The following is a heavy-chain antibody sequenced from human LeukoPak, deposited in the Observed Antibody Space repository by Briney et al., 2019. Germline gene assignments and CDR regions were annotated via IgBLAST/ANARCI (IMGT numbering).Heavy chain of an antibody. J-gene: IGHJ6*02. CDR1: GFTFDDYA. V-gene: IGHV3-9*01. Sequence: GRSLRLSCAASGFTFDDYAMHWVRQAPGKGLEWVSGSSWNSGSIGYADSVKGRFTISRDNAKNSLYLQMNSLRAEDTAVYYCARGVYDFWSGFVAPAHYYGMDVWGQGTTVTVSS. CDR3: ARGVYDFWSGFVAPAHYYGMDV. D-gene: IGHD3-3*01. CDR2: SSWNSGSI.